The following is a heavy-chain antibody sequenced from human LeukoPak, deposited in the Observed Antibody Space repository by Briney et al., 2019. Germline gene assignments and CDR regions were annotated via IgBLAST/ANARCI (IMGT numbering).Heavy chain of an antibody. V-gene: IGHV3-7*01. CDR3: ARDHPRDIVVVPAAIRTRIEYYYYGMDV. Sequence: GGSLRLSCAASGFTFSSYWMSWVRQAPGKGLEWVANIKQDGTEKYYVDSVKGRFTISRDNAKNSLYLQMNSLRAEDTAVYYCARDHPRDIVVVPAAIRTRIEYYYYGMDVWGQGTTVTVSS. J-gene: IGHJ6*02. CDR1: GFTFSSYW. CDR2: IKQDGTEK. D-gene: IGHD2-2*01.